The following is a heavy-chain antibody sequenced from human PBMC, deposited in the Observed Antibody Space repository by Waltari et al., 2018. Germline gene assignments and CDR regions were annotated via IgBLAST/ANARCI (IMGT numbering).Heavy chain of an antibody. CDR2: IWHDGSNE. D-gene: IGHD2-15*01. CDR3: ASQSTTLFDY. CDR1: GFTFSRFG. Sequence: QVQLVESGGGVVQPGRSLRLSCAASGFTFSRFGMHWVRQAPGKGREWVAVIWHDGSNEYYVDSGKGRFTSSRDNSKNTLYLQMNSLRAEDSAVYYCASQSTTLFDYWGQGTLVTVSS. J-gene: IGHJ4*02. V-gene: IGHV3-33*01.